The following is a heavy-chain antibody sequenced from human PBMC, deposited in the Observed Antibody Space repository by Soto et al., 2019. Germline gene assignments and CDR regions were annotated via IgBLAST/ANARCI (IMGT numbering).Heavy chain of an antibody. V-gene: IGHV1-3*01. CDR1: GYTFTSYA. J-gene: IGHJ4*02. Sequence: ASVKVSCKASGYTFTSYAMHWVRQAPGQRLEWMGWINAGNGNTKYSQKFQGRVTITRDTSASTAYMELSSLRSEDTAVYYCAREEVGATAAFDYWGQGTLVTVSS. CDR2: INAGNGNT. D-gene: IGHD1-26*01. CDR3: AREEVGATAAFDY.